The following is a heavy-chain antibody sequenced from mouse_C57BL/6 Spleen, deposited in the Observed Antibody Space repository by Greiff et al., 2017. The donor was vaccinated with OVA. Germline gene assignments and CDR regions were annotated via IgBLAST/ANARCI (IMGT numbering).Heavy chain of an antibody. J-gene: IGHJ3*01. V-gene: IGHV14-4*01. D-gene: IGHD2-5*01. CDR3: TTWGYSNLWFAY. Sequence: VQLKQSGAELVRPGASVKLSCTASGFNIKDDYMHWVKQRPEQGLEWIGWIDPENGDTEYASKFQGKATITADTSSNTAYLQLSSLTSEDTAVYYCTTWGYSNLWFAYWGQGTLVTVSA. CDR1: GFNIKDDY. CDR2: IDPENGDT.